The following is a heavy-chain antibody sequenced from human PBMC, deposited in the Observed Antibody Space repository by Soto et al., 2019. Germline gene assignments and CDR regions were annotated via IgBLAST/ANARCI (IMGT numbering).Heavy chain of an antibody. CDR3: SKSAYSSSPEFDY. Sequence: EVQLLESGGGLVQPGGSLRLSCAASGFTFSSYAMSWVRQAPGKGLEWVSAISVSGGSTYYADSVKGRITISRDNSKNTQYQQMNSLRAEDTVVYYCSKSAYSSSPEFDYWGKGFLVTVS. CDR1: GFTFSSYA. CDR2: ISVSGGST. V-gene: IGHV3-23*01. D-gene: IGHD6-6*01. J-gene: IGHJ4*02.